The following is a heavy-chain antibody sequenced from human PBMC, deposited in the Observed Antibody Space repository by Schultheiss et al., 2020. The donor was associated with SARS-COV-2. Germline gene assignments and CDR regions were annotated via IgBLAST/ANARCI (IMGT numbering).Heavy chain of an antibody. D-gene: IGHD3-10*01. V-gene: IGHV4-61*08. CDR1: GGSISSGDYY. J-gene: IGHJ4*02. CDR2: IYYSGST. Sequence: SETLSLTCTVSGGSISSGDYYWSWIRQPPGKGLEWIGYIYYSGSTNYNPSLKSRVTISVDRSKNQFSLKLSSVTAADTAVYYCARDSRGSQFDYWGQGTLVTVSS. CDR3: ARDSRGSQFDY.